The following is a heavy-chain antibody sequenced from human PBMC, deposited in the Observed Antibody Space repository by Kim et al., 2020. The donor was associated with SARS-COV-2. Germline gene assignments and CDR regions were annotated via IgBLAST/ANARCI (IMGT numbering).Heavy chain of an antibody. CDR3: ARDIGGYDFFYYFDY. J-gene: IGHJ4*02. V-gene: IGHV1-69*13. CDR2: IIPIFGTA. Sequence: SVKVSCKASGGTFSSYAISWVRQAPGQGLEWMGGIIPIFGTANYAQKFQGRVTITADESTSTAYMELSSLRSEDTAVYYCARDIGGYDFFYYFDYWGQGTLVTVSS. D-gene: IGHD5-12*01. CDR1: GGTFSSYA.